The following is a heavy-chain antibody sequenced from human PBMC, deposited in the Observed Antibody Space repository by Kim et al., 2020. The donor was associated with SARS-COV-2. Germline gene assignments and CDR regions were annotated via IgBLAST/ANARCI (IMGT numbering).Heavy chain of an antibody. Sequence: TNYTPSLKSRVTISVDTSKNQFSLKLSSVTAADTAVYYCARNLVRGHFDYWGQGTLVTVSS. CDR3: ARNLVRGHFDY. CDR2: T. J-gene: IGHJ4*02. D-gene: IGHD3-10*01. V-gene: IGHV4-34*01.